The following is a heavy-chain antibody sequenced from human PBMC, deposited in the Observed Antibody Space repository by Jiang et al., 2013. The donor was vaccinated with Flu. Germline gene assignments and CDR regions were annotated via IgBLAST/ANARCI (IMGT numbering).Heavy chain of an antibody. CDR2: IYNSGST. V-gene: IGHV4-61*02. J-gene: IGHJ4*02. CDR1: GASVSSGTYY. D-gene: IGHD3-16*02. CDR3: ARGEDDSIWGSYPLYFDY. Sequence: GPGLVKPSQTLSLTCTVSGASVSSGTYYWSWIRQPAGKGLEFIGRIYNSGSTSHNPSLKSRVTISIDTSKNQFSLKLTSVTAADTAVYYCARGEDDSIWGSYPLYFDYWGQGSLVTVSS.